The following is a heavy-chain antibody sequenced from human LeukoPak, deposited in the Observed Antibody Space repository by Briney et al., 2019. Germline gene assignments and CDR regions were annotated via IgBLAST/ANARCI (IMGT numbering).Heavy chain of an antibody. CDR3: ARDIVGNYYDSSGQDY. Sequence: SQTLSLTCTVSGGSISSGSYYWSWIRQPAGKAREWIGRIYTSGSTNYNPSLKSRVTISVDTSKNQFSLKLSSVTAADTAVYYCARDIVGNYYDSSGQDYWGQGTLVTVSS. CDR2: IYTSGST. V-gene: IGHV4-61*02. J-gene: IGHJ4*02. CDR1: GGSISSGSYY. D-gene: IGHD3-22*01.